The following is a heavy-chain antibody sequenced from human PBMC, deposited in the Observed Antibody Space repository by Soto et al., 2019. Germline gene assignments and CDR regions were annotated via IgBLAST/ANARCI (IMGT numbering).Heavy chain of an antibody. D-gene: IGHD6-19*01. V-gene: IGHV1-18*04. CDR3: ARGLDYYYYGMDV. CDR2: ISAYNGNT. J-gene: IGHJ6*02. Sequence: GASVKISCKASGYTFTSYGISWVRQAPGQGLEWMGWISAYNGNTNYAQKLQGRVTMTTDTSTSTAYVELRSLRSDDTAVYYCARGLDYYYYGMDVWGQGTTVTVSS. CDR1: GYTFTSYG.